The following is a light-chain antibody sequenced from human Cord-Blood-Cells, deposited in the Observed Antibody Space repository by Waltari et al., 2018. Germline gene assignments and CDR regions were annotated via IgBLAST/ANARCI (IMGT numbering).Light chain of an antibody. CDR3: QQYYSYPRT. Sequence: AIRMTQSPSSFSTSPGDRVTITCRASQGISSYLAWYQQKPGKAPKLLIYAASTLQSGVPSRFSGSGSATDFTLTISCLQSEDFATYYCQQYYSYPRTFGQGTKVEIK. CDR1: QGISSY. V-gene: IGKV1-8*01. J-gene: IGKJ1*01. CDR2: AAS.